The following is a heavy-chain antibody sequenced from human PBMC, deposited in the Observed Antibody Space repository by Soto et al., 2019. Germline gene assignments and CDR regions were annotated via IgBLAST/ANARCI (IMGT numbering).Heavy chain of an antibody. Sequence: QVQLQESGPGLVKPSETLSLTCTVSGASITSYYWNWIRQTPGKGLEWIGFTHYSGSTSFNPSLKSRLSMSVDTSKNQYSLRLSFLTAADTAVYYCARWGETAGISLRAFDIWGQGTKVTVSS. V-gene: IGHV4-59*08. J-gene: IGHJ3*02. D-gene: IGHD2-21*02. CDR1: GASITSYY. CDR2: THYSGST. CDR3: ARWGETAGISLRAFDI.